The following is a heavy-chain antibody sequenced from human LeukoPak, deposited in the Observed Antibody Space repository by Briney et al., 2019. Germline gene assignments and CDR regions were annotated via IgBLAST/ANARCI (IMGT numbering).Heavy chain of an antibody. D-gene: IGHD2-15*01. CDR1: GFTFSSYA. CDR3: AKDPRGDCSGGSCHYLQY. V-gene: IGHV3-23*01. J-gene: IGHJ4*02. Sequence: PGGSLRLSCVVSGFTFSSYAMSWVRQAPGKGLEWVSAISGSGESTYYADSVEGRFTISRDNSKNTLYLQLYSLRADDTAIYYCAKDPRGDCSGGSCHYLQYWGQGTLVTVSS. CDR2: ISGSGEST.